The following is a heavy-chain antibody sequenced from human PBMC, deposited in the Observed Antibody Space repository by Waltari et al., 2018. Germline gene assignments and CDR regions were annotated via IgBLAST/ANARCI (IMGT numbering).Heavy chain of an antibody. CDR3: ARSGGYYYDSSGYSTFDP. D-gene: IGHD3-22*01. Sequence: VQLVQSGAEVKKPGASVKVSCKASGYTFTSYAMPWFRPAPGQRLEWMGWINAGNGNTKYSQKCQGRVTITRDTSASTAYMELSSLRSEDTAVYYCARSGGYYYDSSGYSTFDPWGQGTLVTVSS. CDR2: INAGNGNT. V-gene: IGHV1-3*01. CDR1: GYTFTSYA. J-gene: IGHJ5*02.